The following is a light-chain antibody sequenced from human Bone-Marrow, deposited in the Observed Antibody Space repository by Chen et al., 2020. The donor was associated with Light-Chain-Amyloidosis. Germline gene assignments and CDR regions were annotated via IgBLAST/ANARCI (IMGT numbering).Light chain of an antibody. V-gene: IGLV2-14*01. CDR1: SSDVGGDNH. J-gene: IGLJ1*01. Sequence: QSALTQPASVSGSPRQSITISCTGTSSDVGGDNHVSWYQQHPDKAPKLMIYEVTNRPSWVPDRFSGAKSANTASLTSSGLQTEDEADYFCSSYTITNTLVFGSGTRVTVL. CDR3: SSYTITNTLV. CDR2: EVT.